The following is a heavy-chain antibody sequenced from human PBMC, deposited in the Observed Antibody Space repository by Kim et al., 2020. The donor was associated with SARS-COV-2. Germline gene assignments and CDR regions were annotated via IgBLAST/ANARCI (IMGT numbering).Heavy chain of an antibody. Sequence: GGSLRLSCAASGFTFSSYSMNWVRQAPGKGLEWVSSISSSSSYIYYADSVKGRFTISRDNAKNSLYLQMNSLRAEDTAVYYCARSRSYYDYVWGSYRSDYFDYWGQETLVTVSS. D-gene: IGHD3-16*02. V-gene: IGHV3-21*01. J-gene: IGHJ4*02. CDR3: ARSRSYYDYVWGSYRSDYFDY. CDR1: GFTFSSYS. CDR2: ISSSSSYI.